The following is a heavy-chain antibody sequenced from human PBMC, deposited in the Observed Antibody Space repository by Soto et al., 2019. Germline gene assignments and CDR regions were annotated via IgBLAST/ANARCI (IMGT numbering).Heavy chain of an antibody. CDR1: GGSLRGYS. Sequence: PSETLSLTCTVSGGSLRGYSWSWIRQSPGKGLEWIGYVYYSGSTNYNPSLKSRVTISVDTSKNQFSLKLSSVTAADTAVYYCAREGYSSGYYYYYGMDVWGQGTTVTV. D-gene: IGHD3-22*01. J-gene: IGHJ6*02. CDR2: VYYSGST. CDR3: AREGYSSGYYYYYGMDV. V-gene: IGHV4-59*01.